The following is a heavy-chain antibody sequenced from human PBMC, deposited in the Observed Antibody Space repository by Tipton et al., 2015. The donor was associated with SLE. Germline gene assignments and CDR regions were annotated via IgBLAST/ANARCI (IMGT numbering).Heavy chain of an antibody. V-gene: IGHV3-74*01. CDR1: GFTFSKFW. Sequence: SLRLSCAASGFTFSKFWMHWVRQSPEKGLVWVSRVDPNGKSTRYADSLKGRFTVSRDNAKSTLYLQMNSLRAEDTAVYYCAREGSGGGNPLDFWGQGTLVTVSS. CDR3: AREGSGGGNPLDF. D-gene: IGHD4-23*01. J-gene: IGHJ4*02. CDR2: VDPNGKST.